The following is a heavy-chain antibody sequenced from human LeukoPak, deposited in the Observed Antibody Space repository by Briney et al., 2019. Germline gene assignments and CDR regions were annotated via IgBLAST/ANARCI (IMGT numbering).Heavy chain of an antibody. CDR2: IYPRDSDT. V-gene: IGHV5-51*01. CDR1: GYTFTHQW. D-gene: IGHD5-18*01. Sequence: GESLKISCEASGYTFTHQWIGWVRQMPGTGLEWVGIIYPRDSDTIYSPSFQGHLTISADTSINTAYLEWRSLEASDTAMYYCARTTLSDTAMGGDYWGQGTLVTVSS. CDR3: ARTTLSDTAMGGDY. J-gene: IGHJ4*02.